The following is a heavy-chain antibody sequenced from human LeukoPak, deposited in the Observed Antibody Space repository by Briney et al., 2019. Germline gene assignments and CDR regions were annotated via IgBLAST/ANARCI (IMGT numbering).Heavy chain of an antibody. CDR2: IIPIFGTA. CDR3: ARGIDGDYVGRGY. D-gene: IGHD4-17*01. V-gene: IGHV1-69*05. Sequence: ASVKVSCKASGGTFSSYAISWVRQAPGQGLEWMGGIIPIFGTANYAQKFQGRVTMTRNTSISTAYMELSSLRSEDTAVYYCARGIDGDYVGRGYWGQGTLVTVSS. J-gene: IGHJ4*02. CDR1: GGTFSSYA.